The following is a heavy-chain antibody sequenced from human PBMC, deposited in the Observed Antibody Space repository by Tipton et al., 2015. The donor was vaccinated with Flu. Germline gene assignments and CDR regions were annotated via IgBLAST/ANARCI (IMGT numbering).Heavy chain of an antibody. CDR2: VFANGGT. CDR1: GDSIGSGTYY. Sequence: LTCSVSGDSIGSGTYYWNWIRQSAGKGLEYIGRVFANGGTDYNPSLKSRVTISVDTSKEQVSLNLTSVTAADTAVYYCASAGGYWGQGILVTVSS. CDR3: ASAGGY. V-gene: IGHV4-61*02. D-gene: IGHD3-10*01. J-gene: IGHJ4*02.